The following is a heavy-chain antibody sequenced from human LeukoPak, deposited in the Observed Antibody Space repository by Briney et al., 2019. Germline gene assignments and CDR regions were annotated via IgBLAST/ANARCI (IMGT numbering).Heavy chain of an antibody. D-gene: IGHD1-26*01. J-gene: IGHJ4*02. CDR2: ISYDGSNK. CDR1: GFTFSSYA. Sequence: GGSLRLSCAASGFTFSSYAMHWVRQAPGKGLEWVAVISYDGSNKYYADSVKGRFTISRDNSKNTLYLQMNSLRAEDTAVYYCARGGWELLRGYDYWGQGTLVTVSS. CDR3: ARGGWELLRGYDY. V-gene: IGHV3-30-3*01.